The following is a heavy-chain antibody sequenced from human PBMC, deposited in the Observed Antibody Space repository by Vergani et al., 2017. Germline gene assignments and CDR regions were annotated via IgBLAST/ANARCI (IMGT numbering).Heavy chain of an antibody. CDR1: GFTFSSYG. J-gene: IGHJ4*02. Sequence: QVQLVESGGGVVQPGRSLRLSCAASGFTFSSYGMHWVRQAPGKGLEWVAVISYDGSNKYYADSVTGRFTISRDNSKNTLYLQMNSLRAEDTAVYYCSKGSITIFGVVRGWGQGTLVTVSS. V-gene: IGHV3-30*18. D-gene: IGHD3-3*01. CDR2: ISYDGSNK. CDR3: SKGSITIFGVVRG.